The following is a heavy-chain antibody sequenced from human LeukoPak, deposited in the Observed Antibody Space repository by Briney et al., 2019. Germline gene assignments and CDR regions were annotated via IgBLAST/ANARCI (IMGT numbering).Heavy chain of an antibody. J-gene: IGHJ6*02. Sequence: SETLSLTCAVYGGSFSGYYWSWIRQPPGKGLEWIGEINHSGSTNYNPSLKSRVTISVDTSENQFFLKLSSVTAADTAVYYCARALRPGGIQLWLVEYYYGMDVWGQGTTVTVSS. D-gene: IGHD5-18*01. CDR2: INHSGST. CDR1: GGSFSGYY. CDR3: ARALRPGGIQLWLVEYYYGMDV. V-gene: IGHV4-34*01.